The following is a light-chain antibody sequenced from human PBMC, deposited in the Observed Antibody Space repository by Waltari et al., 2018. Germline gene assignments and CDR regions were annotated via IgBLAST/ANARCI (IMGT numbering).Light chain of an antibody. V-gene: IGKV1-12*01. CDR2: SVS. Sequence: DIQMTQSPSSVSASVGDRVTITCRASQDITGWLDWYQQKPGNGPKMLIYSVSTLQSGVPTRFSGSGSGTKFTLTIASLQSEDSGTYYCQQATSFPPTFGGGTKVE. CDR3: QQATSFPPT. J-gene: IGKJ4*01. CDR1: QDITGW.